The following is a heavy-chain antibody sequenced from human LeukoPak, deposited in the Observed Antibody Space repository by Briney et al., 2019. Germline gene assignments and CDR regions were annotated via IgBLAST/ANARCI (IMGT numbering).Heavy chain of an antibody. J-gene: IGHJ4*02. Sequence: GGSLRLSCAASGFTFSGYGMHWVRQAPGKGLEWVAVISYDGSNKYYADSVKGRFTISRDNSKNTLYLQMNSLRAEDTAVYYCAKDLNPRDAKGRPVPTDYWGQGTLVTVSS. CDR1: GFTFSGYG. V-gene: IGHV3-30*18. D-gene: IGHD4-17*01. CDR3: AKDLNPRDAKGRPVPTDY. CDR2: ISYDGSNK.